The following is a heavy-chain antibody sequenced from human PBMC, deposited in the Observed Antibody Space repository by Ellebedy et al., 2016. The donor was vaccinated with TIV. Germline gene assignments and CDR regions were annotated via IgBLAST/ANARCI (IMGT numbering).Heavy chain of an antibody. Sequence: SETLSLXXAVSGGSISSDGYSWSWIRQPPGKGLEWIGYIYHSGSTYYNPSLKSRVTISVDRSKNQFSLKLSSVTAADTAVYYCARAGYGDHYWYFDLWGRGTLVTVSS. D-gene: IGHD4-17*01. J-gene: IGHJ2*01. V-gene: IGHV4-30-2*01. CDR3: ARAGYGDHYWYFDL. CDR2: IYHSGST. CDR1: GGSISSDGYS.